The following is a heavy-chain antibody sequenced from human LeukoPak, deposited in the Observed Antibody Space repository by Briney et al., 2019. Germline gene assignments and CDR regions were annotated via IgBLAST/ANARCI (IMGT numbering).Heavy chain of an antibody. J-gene: IGHJ6*02. CDR3: ARDRAPRIAVAGTHGMDV. Sequence: GASVKVSCKASGYTFTSYYMHWVRQAPAQGLEWMGIINPSGGSTSYAQKFQGRVTMTRDTSTSTVYMELSSLRSEDTAVYYCARDRAPRIAVAGTHGMDVWGQGTTVTVSS. V-gene: IGHV1-46*01. CDR2: INPSGGST. D-gene: IGHD6-19*01. CDR1: GYTFTSYY.